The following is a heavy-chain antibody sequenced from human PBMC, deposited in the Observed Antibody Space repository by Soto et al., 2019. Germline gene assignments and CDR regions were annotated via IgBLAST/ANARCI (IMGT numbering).Heavy chain of an antibody. D-gene: IGHD2-2*01. CDR1: GGSFSGYY. CDR3: ARGARSSAVPERYYYYGMDV. V-gene: IGHV4-34*01. J-gene: IGHJ6*02. CDR2: INHSGST. Sequence: PSETLSLTCAVYGGSFSGYYWSWIRQPPGKGLEWIGEINHSGSTNYNPSLKSRVTISVDTSKNQFSLKLSSVTAADTAVYYCARGARSSAVPERYYYYGMDVWGQGTTVTVSS.